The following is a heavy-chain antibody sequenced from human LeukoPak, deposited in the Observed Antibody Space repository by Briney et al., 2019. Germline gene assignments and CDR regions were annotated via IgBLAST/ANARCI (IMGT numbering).Heavy chain of an antibody. Sequence: SETLSLTCTVSGGSINNYHWSWIRQPPGKGLEYIGYIYYSGSTNYNPSLKSRVIMSVDTSKNQDSLHLSSVTAADTAVYYCARSLLSTVEYWGQGTLVTVSS. CDR1: GGSINNYH. J-gene: IGHJ4*02. D-gene: IGHD4-11*01. CDR3: ARSLLSTVEY. CDR2: IYYSGST. V-gene: IGHV4-59*12.